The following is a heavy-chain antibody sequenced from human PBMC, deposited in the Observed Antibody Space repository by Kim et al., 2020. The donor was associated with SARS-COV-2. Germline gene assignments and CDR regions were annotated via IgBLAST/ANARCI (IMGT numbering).Heavy chain of an antibody. D-gene: IGHD3-10*01. CDR1: GFTFSSYA. Sequence: GGSLRLSCAASGFTFSSYAMSWVRQAPGKGLEWVSAISGSGGSTYYADSVKGRFTISRDNSKNTLYLQMNSLRAEDTAVYYFAKSLRGAIPLYYFDYWGQGTLVTVSS. CDR2: ISGSGGST. CDR3: AKSLRGAIPLYYFDY. V-gene: IGHV3-23*01. J-gene: IGHJ4*02.